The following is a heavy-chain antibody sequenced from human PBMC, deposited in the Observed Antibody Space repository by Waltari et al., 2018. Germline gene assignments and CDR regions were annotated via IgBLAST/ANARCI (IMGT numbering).Heavy chain of an antibody. V-gene: IGHV1-69*10. CDR3: ARDRGQGVSGYDY. CDR2: TIPMIGLT. Sequence: QGQLVQSGAEVKKPGSSVTVSCKASGGTPSPYGIIWVRQAPGKGLEWMGGTIPMIGLTNIAQNFRDRLTITADKFTSTAYMELSSLRSEDTAVYYCARDRGQGVSGYDYWGKGTLVIVSP. J-gene: IGHJ4*02. CDR1: GGTPSPYG. D-gene: IGHD3-10*01.